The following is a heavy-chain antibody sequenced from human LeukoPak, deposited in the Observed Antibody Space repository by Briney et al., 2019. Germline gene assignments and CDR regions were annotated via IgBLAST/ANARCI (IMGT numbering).Heavy chain of an antibody. J-gene: IGHJ3*02. V-gene: IGHV4-39*07. CDR3: ARGSGITMIVVVIGDAFDI. CDR2: IHYSGST. CDR1: GGSISSSSYY. Sequence: SETLSLTCTVSGGSISSSSYYWGWIRQPPGKGLEWIGSIHYSGSTYYNPSLKSRVTISVDTSKNQFSLKLSSVTAADTAVYYCARGSGITMIVVVIGDAFDIWGQGTMVTVSS. D-gene: IGHD3-22*01.